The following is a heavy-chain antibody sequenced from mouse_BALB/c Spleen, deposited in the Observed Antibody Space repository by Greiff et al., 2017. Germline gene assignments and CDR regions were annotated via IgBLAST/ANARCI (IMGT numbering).Heavy chain of an antibody. J-gene: IGHJ3*01. D-gene: IGHD2-4*01. V-gene: IGHV2-9*02. CDR3: ARDMITTSPWFAY. CDR2: IWAGGST. Sequence: VKLKESGPGLVAPSQSLSITCTVSGFSLTSYGVHWVRQPPGKGLEWLGVIWAGGSTNYNSALMSRLSISKDNSKSQVFLKMNSLQTDDTAMYYCARDMITTSPWFAYWGQGTLVTVSA. CDR1: GFSLTSYG.